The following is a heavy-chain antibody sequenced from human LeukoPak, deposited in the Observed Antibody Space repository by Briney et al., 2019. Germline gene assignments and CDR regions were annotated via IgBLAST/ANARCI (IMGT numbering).Heavy chain of an antibody. CDR1: GYTFTGYY. D-gene: IGHD3-22*01. CDR3: ARETTVRSGYYSRVGWFDP. CDR2: INPNSGGT. V-gene: IGHV1-2*02. Sequence: ASVKVSCKASGYTFTGYYMHWVRQAPGQGREWMGWINPNSGGTNYAQKFQGRVTMTRDTSISTAYMELSRLRSDDTAVYYCARETTVRSGYYSRVGWFDPWGQGTLVTVSS. J-gene: IGHJ5*02.